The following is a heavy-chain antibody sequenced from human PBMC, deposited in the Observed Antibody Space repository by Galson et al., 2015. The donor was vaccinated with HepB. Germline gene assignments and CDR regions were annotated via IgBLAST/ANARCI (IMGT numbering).Heavy chain of an antibody. CDR3: ARAAAEPYYDFWSGYPRDSDYNWFDP. D-gene: IGHD3-3*01. J-gene: IGHJ5*02. V-gene: IGHV3-21*01. CDR2: ISSSSSYI. CDR1: GFTFSSYS. Sequence: SLRLSCAASGFTFSSYSMNWVRQAPGKGLEWVSSISSSSSYIYYADSVKGRFTISRDNAKNSLYLQMNSLRAEDTAVYYCARAAAEPYYDFWSGYPRDSDYNWFDPWGQGTLVTVSS.